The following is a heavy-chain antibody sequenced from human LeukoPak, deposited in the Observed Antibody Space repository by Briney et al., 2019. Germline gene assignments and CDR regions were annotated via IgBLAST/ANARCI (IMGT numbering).Heavy chain of an antibody. CDR2: IYTSGST. CDR1: GGSTTTGDYY. Sequence: SQTLSLTCSVSGGSTTTGDYYCSWIRQPAGKGLEWIGRIYTSGSTNYNPSLKSRVAMSVDTSRNQFSLKLTSVTAADTAVYYCARGGSSGWYDARTPGCWFDPWGQGTLVTVSS. V-gene: IGHV4-61*02. D-gene: IGHD6-19*01. J-gene: IGHJ5*02. CDR3: ARGGSSGWYDARTPGCWFDP.